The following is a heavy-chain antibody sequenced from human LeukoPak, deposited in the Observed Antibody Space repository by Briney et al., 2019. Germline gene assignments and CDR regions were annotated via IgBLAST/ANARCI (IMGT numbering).Heavy chain of an antibody. Sequence: GGSLRLSCAASGFSFSNYWMSWVRQAPGKGLEWVANIDQDGNEKHFVDSVKGRFTISRDNAKNSLYLQINSLRAEDTAVYYCARFGYYYGLGVWGQGTTVTVSS. CDR2: IDQDGNEK. CDR3: ARFGYYYGLGV. J-gene: IGHJ6*02. CDR1: GFSFSNYW. V-gene: IGHV3-7*05. D-gene: IGHD3-16*01.